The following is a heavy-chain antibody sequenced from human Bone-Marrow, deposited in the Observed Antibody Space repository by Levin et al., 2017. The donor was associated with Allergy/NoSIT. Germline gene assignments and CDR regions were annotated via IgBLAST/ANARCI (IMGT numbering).Heavy chain of an antibody. Sequence: GSGPTLVKPTETLTLTCTVSGFSLSNTRMGVAWIRQPPGKALEWLAHIFSNDEKSYTPSLKMRLTISKDTSKSQVVRTMTNMDPADTGTSYCAREDEDYYYPMDVWGQGTTVTVSS. CDR1: GFSLSNTRMG. CDR2: IFSNDEK. V-gene: IGHV2-26*01. J-gene: IGHJ6*02. CDR3: AREDEDYYYPMDV.